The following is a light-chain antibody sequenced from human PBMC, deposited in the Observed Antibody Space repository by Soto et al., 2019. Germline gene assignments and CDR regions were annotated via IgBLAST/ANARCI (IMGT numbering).Light chain of an antibody. V-gene: IGKV1-39*01. CDR3: QQSYITPLT. CDR2: AAS. J-gene: IGKJ4*01. CDR1: QSISSY. Sequence: DIQMTQSPSSLSASVGDRVTITCRASQSISSYLNWYQQKPGKAPKVLIYAASRLQSGVPSRFSGSGSGTDFTLTISSLQPEDFAAYYCQQSYITPLTFCGGTKVDIK.